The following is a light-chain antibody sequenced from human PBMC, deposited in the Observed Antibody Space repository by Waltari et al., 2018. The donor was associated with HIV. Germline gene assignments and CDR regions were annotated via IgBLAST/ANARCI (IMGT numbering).Light chain of an antibody. Sequence: EIVMTQSPGTLSLSPGETATLNCRASQSVNANYLAWYQQKPGQPPRLLMYGASTRNTGVPDRFTSIGSGTDFTLTISRLEADDFAVYYCQQFADSLLTFGGGTKVEIK. CDR1: QSVNANY. CDR3: QQFADSLLT. J-gene: IGKJ4*01. V-gene: IGKV3-20*01. CDR2: GAS.